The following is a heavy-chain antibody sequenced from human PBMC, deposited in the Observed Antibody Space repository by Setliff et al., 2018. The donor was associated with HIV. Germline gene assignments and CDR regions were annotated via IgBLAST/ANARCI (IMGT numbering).Heavy chain of an antibody. V-gene: IGHV1-18*01. CDR2: ISAYNTNA. CDR3: ARSTVVVTAIILIDY. CDR1: GYTFTNYA. D-gene: IGHD2-21*02. Sequence: ASVKVSCKASGYTFTNYAISWVRQAPGQGLEWMGWISAYNTNANYAQKCQGRVTMTTDTSTNTIYMELRSLSSDDTAVYFCARSTVVVTAIILIDYWGQGTLVTVSS. J-gene: IGHJ4*02.